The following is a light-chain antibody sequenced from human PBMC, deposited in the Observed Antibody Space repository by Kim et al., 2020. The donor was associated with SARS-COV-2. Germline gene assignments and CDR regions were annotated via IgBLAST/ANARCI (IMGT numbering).Light chain of an antibody. CDR2: AAS. V-gene: IGKV1-39*01. CDR3: QQSYSTPPT. Sequence: ASVGDRVTITCQASQTISDYLNWYQQKPGKAPKLVIYAASSLLGGVPSRFSGSGSGTDFTLTISSLQPEAFATYHCQQSYSTPPTFGQETKVDIK. J-gene: IGKJ1*01. CDR1: QTISDY.